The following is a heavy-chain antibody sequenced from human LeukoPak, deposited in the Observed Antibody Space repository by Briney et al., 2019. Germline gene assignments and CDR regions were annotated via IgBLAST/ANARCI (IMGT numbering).Heavy chain of an antibody. Sequence: GGSLRLSCAASGFIFSDYWMTWVRQAPGKELEWVAHIKQDGGEKYFVDSVKGRFTISRDNAKNLVYLQMSSLRAEDTAVYYCARGWNYAFRFDNWGQGTLVTVST. CDR1: GFIFSDYW. D-gene: IGHD1-7*01. CDR2: IKQDGGEK. V-gene: IGHV3-7*01. J-gene: IGHJ4*02. CDR3: ARGWNYAFRFDN.